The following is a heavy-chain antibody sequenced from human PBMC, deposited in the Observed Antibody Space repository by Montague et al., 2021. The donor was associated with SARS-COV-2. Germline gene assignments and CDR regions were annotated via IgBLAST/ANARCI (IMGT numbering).Heavy chain of an antibody. CDR2: INHRGTS. J-gene: IGHJ4*02. CDR3: ARGRQHFNMIVVVMTGGEYYFDY. V-gene: IGHV4-34*01. CDR1: GGSFSDYY. D-gene: IGHD3-22*01. Sequence: SETPSLTCAVYGGSFSDYYWTWIRQPPGKGLGWIGEINHRGTSKYNPPLKSRVSISLDTSKNQFSLYLSSVTAADTAVYYCARGRQHFNMIVVVMTGGEYYFDYWGQGTLVTVSS.